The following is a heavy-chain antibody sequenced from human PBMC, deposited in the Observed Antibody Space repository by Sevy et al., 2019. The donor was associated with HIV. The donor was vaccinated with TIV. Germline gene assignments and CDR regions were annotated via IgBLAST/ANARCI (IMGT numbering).Heavy chain of an antibody. J-gene: IGHJ3*01. CDR3: TTMGWHGGFDF. CDR1: GFTFSNTW. CDR2: IKSKNDGGTT. V-gene: IGHV3-15*01. Sequence: GGSLRLSCAASGFTFSNTWMSWVRQAPGKGLELVGRIKSKNDGGTTDYAAPVIGRFTISRNESKSTLYLRMNSLKIEDTAVYYCTTMGWHGGFDFWGQGTMVTVSS. D-gene: IGHD4-17*01.